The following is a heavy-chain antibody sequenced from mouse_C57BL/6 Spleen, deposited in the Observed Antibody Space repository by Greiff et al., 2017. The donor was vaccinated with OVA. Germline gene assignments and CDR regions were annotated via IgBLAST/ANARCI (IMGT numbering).Heavy chain of an antibody. CDR1: GYTFTSYW. V-gene: IGHV1-69*01. D-gene: IGHD3-1*01. J-gene: IGHJ3*01. Sequence: QVQLQQPGAELVMPGASVKLSCKASGYTFTSYWMHWVKQRPGQGLEWIGEIDPSASYTNYNQKFKGKSTLTVDKSSSTAYMQLSSLTSEDSAVYYCARIGATGGFAYWGQGTLVTVSA. CDR3: ARIGATGGFAY. CDR2: IDPSASYT.